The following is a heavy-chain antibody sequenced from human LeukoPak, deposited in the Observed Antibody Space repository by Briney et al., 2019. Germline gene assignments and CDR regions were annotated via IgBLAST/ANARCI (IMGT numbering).Heavy chain of an antibody. D-gene: IGHD3-10*01. CDR3: ARDQRRLWFGELLDYYMDV. J-gene: IGHJ6*03. CDR1: GYTFTGYY. Sequence: GASVKVSCKASGYTFTGYYMHWVRQAPGQGLEWMGWINPNSGGTNYAQKFQGRVTITRDTSASTAYMELSSLRSEDMAIYYCARDQRRLWFGELLDYYMDVWGKGTTVTVSS. CDR2: INPNSGGT. V-gene: IGHV1-2*02.